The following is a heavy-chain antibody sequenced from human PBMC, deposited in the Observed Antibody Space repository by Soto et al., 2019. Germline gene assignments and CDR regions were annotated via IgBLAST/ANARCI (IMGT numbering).Heavy chain of an antibody. CDR2: ISYDGSNK. Sequence: GGSLRLSCAASGFTFSSYGMHWVRQAPGKGLEWVAVISYDGSNKYYADSVKGRFTISRDNSKNTLYLQMNNLRAEDTAVYYCAKDRGYGGNSGYFDYWGQGTLVIVSS. V-gene: IGHV3-30*18. CDR3: AKDRGYGGNSGYFDY. CDR1: GFTFSSYG. D-gene: IGHD4-17*01. J-gene: IGHJ4*02.